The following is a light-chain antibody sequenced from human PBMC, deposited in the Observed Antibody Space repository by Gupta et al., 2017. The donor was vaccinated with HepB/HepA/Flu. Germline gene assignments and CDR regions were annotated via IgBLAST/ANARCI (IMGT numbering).Light chain of an antibody. CDR1: KLGDKY. CDR2: QDS. J-gene: IGLJ2*01. V-gene: IGLV3-1*01. CDR3: QAWDSSSVV. Sequence: SYELTQPPSVSVSPGQTASITCSGDKLGDKYACWYQQKPGHSPVLVIYQDSKRPSGIPERFSGSNSGTTATLTISGTQAMDEDDYYCQAWDSSSVVFGGGTKLTVL.